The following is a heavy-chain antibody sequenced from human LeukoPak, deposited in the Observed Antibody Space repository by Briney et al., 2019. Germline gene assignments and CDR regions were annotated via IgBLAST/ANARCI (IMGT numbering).Heavy chain of an antibody. CDR3: ARFQRIAAPPG. Sequence: SETLSLTCTVSGGSISSSSYYWGWIRQPPGKGLEWIGSIYHSGSTYYNPSLKSRVTISVDTSKNQFSPKLSSVTAADTAVYYCARFQRIAAPPGWGQGTLVTVSS. CDR1: GGSISSSSYY. J-gene: IGHJ4*02. CDR2: IYHSGST. D-gene: IGHD6-6*01. V-gene: IGHV4-39*07.